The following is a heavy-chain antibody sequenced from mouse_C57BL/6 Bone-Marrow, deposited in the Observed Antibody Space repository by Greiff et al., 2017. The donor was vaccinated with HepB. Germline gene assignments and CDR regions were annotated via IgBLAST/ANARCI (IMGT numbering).Heavy chain of an antibody. CDR1: GYAFSSSW. Sequence: VQLQQSGPELVKPGASVKISCKASGYAFSSSWMNWVKQRPGKGLEWIGRIYPGDGDTNYNWKFKGKATLTADKSSSTAYMQLSSLTSEDSAVYFCARHYYGGYFDVWGTGTTVTVSS. J-gene: IGHJ1*03. D-gene: IGHD1-2*01. CDR2: IYPGDGDT. V-gene: IGHV1-82*01. CDR3: ARHYYGGYFDV.